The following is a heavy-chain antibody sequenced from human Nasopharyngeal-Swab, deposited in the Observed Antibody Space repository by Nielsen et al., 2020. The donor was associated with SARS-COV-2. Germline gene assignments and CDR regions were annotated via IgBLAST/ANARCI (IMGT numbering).Heavy chain of an antibody. CDR2: INHSGST. Sequence: SETLPLTCAVYGGSFSGYYWSWIRQPPGKGLEWIGEINHSGSTNYNPSLKSRVTISVDTSKNQFSLKLSSVTAADTAVYYCARPGKYFLRAFQHWGQGTLVTVSS. CDR3: ARPGKYFLRAFQH. J-gene: IGHJ1*01. V-gene: IGHV4-34*01. CDR1: GGSFSGYY. D-gene: IGHD2/OR15-2a*01.